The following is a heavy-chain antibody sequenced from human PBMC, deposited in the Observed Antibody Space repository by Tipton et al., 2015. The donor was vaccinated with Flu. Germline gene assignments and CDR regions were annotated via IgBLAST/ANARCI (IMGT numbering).Heavy chain of an antibody. Sequence: SLRLSCEASGFTYSSCGMHWVRQAAGEGLEWASGIGSSGDTYYAGSVKGRFTTSRENAKNLLYVQMNSLRAGDSAVYYCARGPLPDSNWYNGLDVWGQGTTVTVFS. CDR3: ARGPLPDSNWYNGLDV. CDR2: IGSSGDT. V-gene: IGHV3-13*01. J-gene: IGHJ6*02. CDR1: GFTYSSCG. D-gene: IGHD6-13*01.